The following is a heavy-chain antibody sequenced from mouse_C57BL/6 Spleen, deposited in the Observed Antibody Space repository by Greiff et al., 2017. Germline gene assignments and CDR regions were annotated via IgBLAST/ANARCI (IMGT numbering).Heavy chain of an antibody. CDR1: GYTFTSYW. CDR2: IDPSDSYT. D-gene: IGHD2-1*01. V-gene: IGHV1-50*01. CDR3: ARRYGNYADD. Sequence: QVQLKQPGAELVKPGASVKLSCKASGYTFTSYWMQWVKQRPGQGLEWIGAIDPSDSYTNYNQKFKGKATLTVDTSSSTAYMQLSSLTSEDSAVYYCARRYGNYADDWGQGTSGTVSS. J-gene: IGHJ4*01.